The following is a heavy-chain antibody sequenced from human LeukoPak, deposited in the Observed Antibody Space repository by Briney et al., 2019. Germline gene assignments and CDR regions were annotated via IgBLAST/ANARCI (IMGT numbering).Heavy chain of an antibody. CDR1: GFTFSNAW. V-gene: IGHV3-15*01. D-gene: IGHD3-10*01. Sequence: GGSLRLSCAASGFTFSNAWMSWVRQAPGKGLEWVGRIKSKTDGGTTDYAAPVKGRFTISRDDSKNTLYLQMNSLRAEDTAVYYCARGVLDYGSGSYYNNHYYYYMDVWGKGTTVTISS. J-gene: IGHJ6*03. CDR2: IKSKTDGGTT. CDR3: ARGVLDYGSGSYYNNHYYYYMDV.